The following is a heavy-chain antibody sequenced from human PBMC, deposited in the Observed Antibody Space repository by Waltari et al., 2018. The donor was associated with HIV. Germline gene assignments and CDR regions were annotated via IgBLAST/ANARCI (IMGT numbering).Heavy chain of an antibody. D-gene: IGHD3-22*01. CDR1: GSTFTGYY. Sequence: QVQLVQSGAEVKKPGASVKVSCKASGSTFTGYYIHWVRQAPGQGLEWMGWINPNSGGTNYAQNFQGRVTMTRDTSISTAYMELSRLRSDDTAVYYCATPSYDSSGYYSAGSEFDYWGQGTLVTVSS. V-gene: IGHV1-2*02. CDR2: INPNSGGT. CDR3: ATPSYDSSGYYSAGSEFDY. J-gene: IGHJ4*02.